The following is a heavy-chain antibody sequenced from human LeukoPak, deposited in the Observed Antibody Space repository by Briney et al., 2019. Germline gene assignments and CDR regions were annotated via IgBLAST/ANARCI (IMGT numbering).Heavy chain of an antibody. Sequence: SETLSLTCAVYGGSFSGYYWSWIRQPPGKGLEWIGEINHSGSTNYNPSLKSRVTISVDTSKNQFSLKLSSVTAADTAVYYCARKSWVAGIDYWGQGTLVTVSS. V-gene: IGHV4-34*01. CDR1: GGSFSGYY. J-gene: IGHJ4*02. CDR2: INHSGST. D-gene: IGHD6-19*01. CDR3: ARKSWVAGIDY.